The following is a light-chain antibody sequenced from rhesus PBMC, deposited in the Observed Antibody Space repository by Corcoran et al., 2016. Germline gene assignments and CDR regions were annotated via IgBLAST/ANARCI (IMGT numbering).Light chain of an antibody. J-gene: IGKJ3*01. CDR2: AAS. CDR1: QGISDY. Sequence: DIQMTQSPSSLSASVGDRVTITCRASQGISDYLSWYQQKPGKAPKRLIYAASSLERGVPSRFSGRGSGTEVTLTISSLQPEDFAAYYCLQGYSTPPTFGPGTKLEIK. CDR3: LQGYSTPPT. V-gene: IGKV1-36*02.